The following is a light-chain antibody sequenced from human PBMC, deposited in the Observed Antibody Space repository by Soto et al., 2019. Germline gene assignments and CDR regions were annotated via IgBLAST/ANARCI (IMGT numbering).Light chain of an antibody. J-gene: IGLJ2*01. CDR2: EVT. Sequence: QSALTQPPSASGSPGQSVTISCTGTSSDVGGYGYVSWYQQHPGKAPKLMIFEVTKRASGVPNRFSGSKSGNTASLTVSGRQAADEADYYCSSYAGINTDVVFGGGTKLTVL. V-gene: IGLV2-8*01. CDR3: SSYAGINTDVV. CDR1: SSDVGGYGY.